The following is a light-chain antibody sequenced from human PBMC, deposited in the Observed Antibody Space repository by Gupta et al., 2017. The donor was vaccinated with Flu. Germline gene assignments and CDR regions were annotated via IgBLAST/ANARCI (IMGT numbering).Light chain of an antibody. CDR1: KLGDKY. Sequence: SYALTQPPSVSLSSGQTASITCSGDKLGDKYACWYQQKPGQSPVLVSYQDSKRPSGIPERVSGSNAGNAATLTISGTQAMDEADYYCQAWDGSTAVFGGGTKLTVL. V-gene: IGLV3-1*01. CDR3: QAWDGSTAV. CDR2: QDS. J-gene: IGLJ3*02.